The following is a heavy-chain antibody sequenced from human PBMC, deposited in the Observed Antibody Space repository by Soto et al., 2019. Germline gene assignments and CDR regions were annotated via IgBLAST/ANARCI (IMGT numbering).Heavy chain of an antibody. CDR3: ARGGNRIFDK. J-gene: IGHJ4*02. D-gene: IGHD3-16*01. V-gene: IGHV3-7*01. CDR1: GFSFTTYW. CDR2: IKEDGSEK. Sequence: EVQLLESGGGLVQPGGSLRLSCAASGFSFTTYWMNWVRQAPGKGLERVANIKEDGSEKYYADSVKGRFTISRDNAKYSRYLQMDSLRAEDTAVYYCARGGNRIFDKWGQVTLVTVS.